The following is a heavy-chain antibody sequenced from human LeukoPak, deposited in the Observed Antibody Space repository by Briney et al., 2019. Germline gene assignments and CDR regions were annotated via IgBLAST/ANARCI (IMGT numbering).Heavy chain of an antibody. CDR3: ARGPLIAALDY. J-gene: IGHJ4*02. CDR2: ISSSGSTI. D-gene: IGHD6-6*01. V-gene: IGHV3-11*01. Sequence: GGSLRLSCAASGFTFSDYYMSWIRQAPGKGLEWVSFISSSGSTIYYADSVKGRFTISRDNAKNSLYLQMNSLRAEGTAVYYCARGPLIAALDYWGQGTLVTVSS. CDR1: GFTFSDYY.